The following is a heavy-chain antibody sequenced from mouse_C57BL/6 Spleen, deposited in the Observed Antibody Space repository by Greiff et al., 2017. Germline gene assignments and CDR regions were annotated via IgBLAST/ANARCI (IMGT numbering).Heavy chain of an antibody. CDR1: GYAFSSYW. CDR3: ARCGTSHYFDY. V-gene: IGHV1-80*01. J-gene: IGHJ2*01. D-gene: IGHD4-1*01. CDR2: IYPGDGDT. Sequence: QVQLQQSGAELVKPGASVKISCKASGYAFSSYWMNWVKQRPGKGLEWIGQIYPGDGDTNYNGKFKGKATLTADKSSSTAYMQLSSLTSEDSAVYFCARCGTSHYFDYWGQGTTLTVSS.